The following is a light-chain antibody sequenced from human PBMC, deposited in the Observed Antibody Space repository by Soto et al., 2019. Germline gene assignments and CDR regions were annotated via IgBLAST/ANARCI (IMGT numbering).Light chain of an antibody. CDR1: TSNIGATT. V-gene: IGLV1-44*01. Sequence: QSVLTQPPSASGAPGQRLTISCSGSTSNIGATTVNWYQHLPGTAPKLLVYDNDRRPSGVPDRFSGSKSGTSASLAISVLQSEDEADYYCVAWDDTLNGVVFGGGTKLTVL. CDR3: VAWDDTLNGVV. CDR2: DND. J-gene: IGLJ3*02.